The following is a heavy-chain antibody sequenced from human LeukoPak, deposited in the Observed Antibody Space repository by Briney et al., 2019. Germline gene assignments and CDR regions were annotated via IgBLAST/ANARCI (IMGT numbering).Heavy chain of an antibody. Sequence: GGSLRLSCAASGFTFSSYAMSWVRQAPGKGLEWVSAISGSGGSTYYADSVKGRFTISRDNPKNTLYLQMNSLRAEDTAVYYCAKDEGGEVAINKDWGQGTLVTVSS. CDR2: ISGSGGST. CDR1: GFTFSSYA. CDR3: AKDEGGEVAINKD. D-gene: IGHD3-10*01. V-gene: IGHV3-23*01. J-gene: IGHJ4*02.